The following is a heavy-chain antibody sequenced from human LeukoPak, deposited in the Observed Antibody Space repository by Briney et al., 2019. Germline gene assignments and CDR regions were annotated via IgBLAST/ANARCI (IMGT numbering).Heavy chain of an antibody. Sequence: PWGSLRLSCAASGFTFSSYWMHWVRQAPGKGLVWVSRIKSDGSSTSYADSVKGRFTISRDNSKNTLYLQMNSLRAEDTAVYYCAKDPGPFKGGDPPGGWGQGTLVTVSS. D-gene: IGHD3-10*01. CDR2: IKSDGSST. CDR3: AKDPGPFKGGDPPGG. V-gene: IGHV3-74*01. J-gene: IGHJ4*02. CDR1: GFTFSSYW.